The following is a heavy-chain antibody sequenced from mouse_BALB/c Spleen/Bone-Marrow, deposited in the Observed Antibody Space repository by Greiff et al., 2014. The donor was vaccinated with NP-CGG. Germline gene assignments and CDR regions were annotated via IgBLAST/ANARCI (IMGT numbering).Heavy chain of an antibody. D-gene: IGHD2-1*01. Sequence: EVQRVESGGGLVQPGGSLRLSCATSGFTFTDYYMSWVRQPPGKALEWLGFIRNKANGYTTEYSASVKSRFTISRDNSQSILYLQMNTLRAEDSATYYCAREGVYYGNPYWYFDVWGAGTTVTVSS. CDR1: GFTFTDYY. CDR3: AREGVYYGNPYWYFDV. J-gene: IGHJ1*01. CDR2: IRNKANGYTT. V-gene: IGHV7-3*02.